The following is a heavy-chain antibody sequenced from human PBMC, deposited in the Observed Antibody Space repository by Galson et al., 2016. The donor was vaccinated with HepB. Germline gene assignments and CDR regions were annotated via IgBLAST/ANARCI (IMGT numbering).Heavy chain of an antibody. J-gene: IGHJ4*02. CDR1: GYNFISYW. CDR3: VTSLSGGSCHDY. D-gene: IGHD2-15*01. CDR2: IYPADSHT. V-gene: IGHV5-51*01. Sequence: QSGAEVKKPGDSLKISCEASGYNFISYWIGWVRQMPGKGLEWMGFIYPADSHTRYSPSVQGHVTISADKSIATAYIQWSSLKASDTAMNYCVTSLSGGSCHDYWGEGTLLTVSS.